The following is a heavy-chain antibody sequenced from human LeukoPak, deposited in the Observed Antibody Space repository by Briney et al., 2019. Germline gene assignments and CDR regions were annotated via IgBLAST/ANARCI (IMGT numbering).Heavy chain of an antibody. Sequence: GGSLRLSCAASGFTFSSYAMSWVRQAPGKGLEWVSAISGSGGSTYYADSVKGRFTISRDNSKNTLYLQMNSLRAEDTAVYYCAKLFRGSGSYYNDYFDHWGQGTLVTVSS. CDR1: GFTFSSYA. CDR2: ISGSGGST. J-gene: IGHJ4*02. V-gene: IGHV3-23*01. CDR3: AKLFRGSGSYYNDYFDH. D-gene: IGHD3-10*01.